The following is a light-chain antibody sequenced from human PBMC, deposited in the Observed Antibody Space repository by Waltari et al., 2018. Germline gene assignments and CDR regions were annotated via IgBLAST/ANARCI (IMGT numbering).Light chain of an antibody. CDR2: LGS. V-gene: IGKV2-28*01. Sequence: DVVMTQSPLSLTVTPGEPASISCRSSGSLLNTNGYHYLDWYLQKSGQSPQLLIYLGSNRASGVPDRFSASASGTDFTLKISRVEADDVGTYYCMQARDRRTFGQGPSWRSN. CDR3: MQARDRRT. J-gene: IGKJ2*02. CDR1: GSLLNTNGYHY.